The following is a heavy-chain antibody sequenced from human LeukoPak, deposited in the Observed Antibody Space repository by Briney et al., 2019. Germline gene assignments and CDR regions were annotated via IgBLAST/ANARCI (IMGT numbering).Heavy chain of an antibody. J-gene: IGHJ4*02. V-gene: IGHV4-34*01. Sequence: SETLSLTCTVSGGSISSYYWSWIRQPPGKGLEWIGEINHSGNTNYNPSLKSRVTISVDTSKNQFSLRLSSVTAADTAVYYCAREWDVAGPDYWGQGTLVTVSS. CDR1: GGSISSYY. CDR3: AREWDVAGPDY. D-gene: IGHD6-19*01. CDR2: INHSGNT.